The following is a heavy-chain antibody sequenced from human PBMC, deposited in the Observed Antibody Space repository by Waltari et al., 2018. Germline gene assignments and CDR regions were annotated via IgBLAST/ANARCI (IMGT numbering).Heavy chain of an antibody. Sequence: EVQLVETGGGLVQPGGSLRLSCAASGFTFSTYAMQWVRQAPGKGLEWISGINGGGGSTYYPDSVRGRFTISRDNSKNTLSLQMNSLRTNDTAVYYCAPRPYSSWSGNDHWGQGVLVTVSS. CDR3: APRPYSSWSGNDH. CDR1: GFTFSTYA. CDR2: INGGGGST. V-gene: IGHV3-23*04. D-gene: IGHD6-6*01. J-gene: IGHJ4*02.